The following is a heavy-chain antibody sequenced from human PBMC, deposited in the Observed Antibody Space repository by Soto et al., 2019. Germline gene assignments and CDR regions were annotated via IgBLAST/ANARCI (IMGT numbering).Heavy chain of an antibody. V-gene: IGHV2-5*02. CDR3: AHSRCGGDCLRFYASHYFYGIGV. CDR1: GFSLNTGGLG. D-gene: IGHD2-21*02. J-gene: IGHJ6*02. Sequence: QITLKEYGPTLVKPTQTLTLTCTFSGFSLNTGGLGMDWIRQPQGKALEWLALIYWEGDKRSSPTLKSRLSITKDTSSTQVVLTSSNMDPLDTPTYYCAHSRCGGDCLRFYASHYFYGIGVWGQGTTGTVSS. CDR2: IYWEGDK.